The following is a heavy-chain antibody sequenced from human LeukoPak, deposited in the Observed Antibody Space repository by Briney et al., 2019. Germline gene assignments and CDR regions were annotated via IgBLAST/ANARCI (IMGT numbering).Heavy chain of an antibody. Sequence: PSETLSLTSAVYGGSFSGYYRSWIRQPPGKGLEWIGVINHSGSTNYNPSLKSRVTISIDTSKNQFSLKLSSVTAADTAVYCCARERPILSSTSCYPAYWGQATLVTVSS. CDR1: GGSFSGYY. CDR3: ARERPILSSTSCYPAY. V-gene: IGHV4-34*01. D-gene: IGHD2-2*01. J-gene: IGHJ4*02. CDR2: INHSGST.